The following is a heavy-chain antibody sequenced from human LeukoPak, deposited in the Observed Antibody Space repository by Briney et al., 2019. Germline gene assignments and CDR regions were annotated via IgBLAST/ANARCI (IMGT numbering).Heavy chain of an antibody. CDR1: GFTFSSHG. CDR2: ISPGSTTM. Sequence: GGSLRLSCAASGFTFSSHGMIWVRQAPGKGLEWVSYISPGSTTMYYADSVKGRFTISRDNAKNSLYLQMNSLRVEDTAVYYCARAGRVDYWGQGTLVTVSS. J-gene: IGHJ4*02. D-gene: IGHD1-26*01. CDR3: ARAGRVDY. V-gene: IGHV3-48*04.